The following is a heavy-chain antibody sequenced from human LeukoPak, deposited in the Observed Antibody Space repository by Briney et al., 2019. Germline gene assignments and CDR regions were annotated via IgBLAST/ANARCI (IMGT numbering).Heavy chain of an antibody. Sequence: PGGSLRLSCAASAFTFSSYAMSWVRQAPGKGLEWVSTISDSGDSTYHADSVRGRFTISRDNSKNTLYLQMNSLRGEDTAVYYCAKSRITVTTHAFDIWGRGTMVTISS. V-gene: IGHV3-23*01. CDR1: AFTFSSYA. CDR2: ISDSGDST. J-gene: IGHJ3*02. D-gene: IGHD1-7*01. CDR3: AKSRITVTTHAFDI.